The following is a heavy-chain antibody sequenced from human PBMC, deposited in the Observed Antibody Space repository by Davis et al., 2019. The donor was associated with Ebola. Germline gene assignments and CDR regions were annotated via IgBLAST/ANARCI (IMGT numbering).Heavy chain of an antibody. J-gene: IGHJ6*02. CDR3: ARNRYNQYGMDV. CDR2: INPNSGGT. Sequence: ASVKVSCKASGYTFTDYYMHWVRQAPGHGLEWMGWINPNSGGTNYAQKFQGWVTITRDTSISTAYMELSRLRSDDTAVYYCARNRYNQYGMDVWGQGTTVTVSS. CDR1: GYTFTDYY. D-gene: IGHD1-14*01. V-gene: IGHV1-2*04.